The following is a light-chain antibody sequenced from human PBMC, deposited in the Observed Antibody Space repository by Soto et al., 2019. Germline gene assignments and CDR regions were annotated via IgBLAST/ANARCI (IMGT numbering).Light chain of an antibody. Sequence: EIVLTQSPATLSLSPGERATLSCRASQRVSCYLAWYQQKPGPAPRLLIYDASNRATGIPARFSGSGSGTDFTLTISSLEPEDFAVYYCQQRSNWPSLTFGGGTKVEIK. CDR3: QQRSNWPSLT. V-gene: IGKV3-11*01. CDR1: QRVSCY. CDR2: DAS. J-gene: IGKJ4*01.